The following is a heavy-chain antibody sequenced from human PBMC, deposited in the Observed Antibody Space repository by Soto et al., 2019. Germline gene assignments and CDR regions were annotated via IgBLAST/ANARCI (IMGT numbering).Heavy chain of an antibody. CDR3: ARRGSGSYYDY. CDR2: ISGSGDST. CDR1: GFTFSNYA. D-gene: IGHD1-26*01. Sequence: EVQLLESGGGLVQPGGSLRLSCAASGFTFSNYAMNWVRQAPGKGLEWVSVISGSGDSTYYADPVKGRFTISSDNSKNTLYPKMNSLRAEDTAIYYCARRGSGSYYDYWGQGTLVTVSS. J-gene: IGHJ4*02. V-gene: IGHV3-23*01.